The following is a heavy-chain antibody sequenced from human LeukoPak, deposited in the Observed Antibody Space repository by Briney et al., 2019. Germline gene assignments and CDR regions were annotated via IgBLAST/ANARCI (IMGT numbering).Heavy chain of an antibody. V-gene: IGHV3-48*02. CDR1: GFTFSTYS. D-gene: IGHD6-19*01. Sequence: GGSLRLSCAASGFTFSTYSMNWVRQAPGKGLEWVSYISSSSSTIYYADSVKGRFTISRDNAKNSLYLQMNSLRDEDTAVYYCARDKVAVAGIPFDYWGQGTLVTVSS. CDR3: ARDKVAVAGIPFDY. CDR2: ISSSSSTI. J-gene: IGHJ4*02.